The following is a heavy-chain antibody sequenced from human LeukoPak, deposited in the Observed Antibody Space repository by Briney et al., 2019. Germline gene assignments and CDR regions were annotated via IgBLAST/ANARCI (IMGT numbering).Heavy chain of an antibody. CDR1: GYSFTSYD. V-gene: IGHV1-8*01. CDR3: ARFPRGWYPDY. Sequence: GASVKVSCKASGYSFTSYDINWVRQASGQGLEWMGWMDPNSDNTGYAQKFQGRITMTMNTSISTAYMELSSLRSEDTAVYYCARFPRGWYPDYWGQGTLVTVSS. J-gene: IGHJ4*02. D-gene: IGHD6-19*01. CDR2: MDPNSDNT.